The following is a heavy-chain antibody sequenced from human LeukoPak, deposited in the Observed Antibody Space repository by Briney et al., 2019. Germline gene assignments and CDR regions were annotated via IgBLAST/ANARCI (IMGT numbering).Heavy chain of an antibody. D-gene: IGHD6-19*01. Sequence: GASVKVSCKASGYTFTGYYMHWVRQAPGQGLEWMGRIIPIFGTANYAQKFQGRVTITTDESTSTAYMELSSLRSEDTAVYYCARGEFIAVAGTASFDYWGQGTLVTVSS. J-gene: IGHJ4*02. CDR1: GYTFTGYY. CDR2: IIPIFGTA. CDR3: ARGEFIAVAGTASFDY. V-gene: IGHV1-69*05.